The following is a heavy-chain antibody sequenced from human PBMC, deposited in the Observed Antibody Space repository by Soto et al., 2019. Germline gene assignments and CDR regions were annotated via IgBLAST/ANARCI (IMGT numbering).Heavy chain of an antibody. V-gene: IGHV3-30-3*01. D-gene: IGHD1-26*01. CDR2: ISFDGSNK. J-gene: IGHJ5*02. CDR1: GFTFTSYF. CDR3: ARDYGGYGGPSRRFDP. Sequence: HPGGSLRLSCAASGFTFTSYFMHWVRQAPGKGLEWVAVISFDGSNKYYADSVQDRFTISRDNSKNTLYLQMNSLRLEDTAVYYCARDYGGYGGPSRRFDPWGQGTLVTVSS.